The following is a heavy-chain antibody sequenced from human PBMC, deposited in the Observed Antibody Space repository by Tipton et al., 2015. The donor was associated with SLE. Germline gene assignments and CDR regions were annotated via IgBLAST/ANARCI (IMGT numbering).Heavy chain of an antibody. V-gene: IGHV4-59*01. D-gene: IGHD3-3*01. CDR1: GGSISNYY. CDR3: VRGVPSLYDFRRGSWVGPFDT. CDR2: IYHSGSTNNNPSGST. J-gene: IGHJ5*02. Sequence: TLSLTCTVSGGSISNYYWSWIRQPPGKGLEWIGYIYHSGSTNNNPSGSTNYNPSLKSRVTTSVDTSKNHVFLKLSSVTAADTAVYYCVRGVPSLYDFRRGSWVGPFDTWGQGTLVTVSS.